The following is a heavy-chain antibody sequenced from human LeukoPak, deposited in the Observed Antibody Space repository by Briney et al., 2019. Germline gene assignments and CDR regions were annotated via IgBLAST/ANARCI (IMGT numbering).Heavy chain of an antibody. CDR2: LSGSGITT. D-gene: IGHD6-19*01. CDR3: AKGIYSSGWSYFDY. Sequence: GRSLRLSCAAAGFTFSNSAMSWVRQAPGKGLELVSTLSGSGITTYYADSVKGRFTISRDNSKNTLYLQMNSLRAEDTAVYYCAKGIYSSGWSYFDYWGHGTLVTVSS. CDR1: GFTFSNSA. J-gene: IGHJ4*01. V-gene: IGHV3-23*01.